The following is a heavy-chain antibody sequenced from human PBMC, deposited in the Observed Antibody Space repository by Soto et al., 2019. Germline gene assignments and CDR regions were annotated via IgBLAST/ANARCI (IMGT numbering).Heavy chain of an antibody. CDR2: IYSGGST. J-gene: IGHJ4*02. Sequence: GGSLRLSCAASGFTVSSNYMSWVRQAPGKGLEWVSVIYSGGSTYYADSVKGRFTISRDNSKNTLYLQMNSLRAEDTAVYYCVRGVDTAMAIDYWGQGTLVTVSS. CDR3: VRGVDTAMAIDY. CDR1: GFTVSSNY. D-gene: IGHD5-18*01. V-gene: IGHV3-53*01.